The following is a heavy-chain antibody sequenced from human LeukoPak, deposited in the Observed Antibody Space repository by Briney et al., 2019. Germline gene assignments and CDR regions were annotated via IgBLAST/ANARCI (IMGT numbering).Heavy chain of an antibody. D-gene: IGHD1-26*01. V-gene: IGHV4-31*03. Sequence: SQTLSLTCTVSGGSISSGGYYWSWIRQHPGKGLEWIGYIYYSGSAYYNPSLKSRVTISVDTSKNQLSLKLSSVTAADTAVYYCARAPSRWELLNIWGQGTLVTVSS. CDR1: GGSISSGGYY. CDR3: ARAPSRWELLNI. CDR2: IYYSGSA. J-gene: IGHJ4*02.